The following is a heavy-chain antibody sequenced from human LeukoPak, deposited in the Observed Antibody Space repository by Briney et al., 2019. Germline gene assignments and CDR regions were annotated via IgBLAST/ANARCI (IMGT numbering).Heavy chain of an antibody. CDR3: ARESYDSYSDY. D-gene: IGHD3-22*01. J-gene: IGHJ4*02. CDR2: IYYSGST. Sequence: SETLSLTCTVSGGSISSYYWSWIRQPPGKGLEWIGYIYYSGSTNYNPSLKSRVTISVDTSKNQFSLKLSSVTAADTAVYYCARESYDSYSDYWGQGTLVTVSS. V-gene: IGHV4-59*01. CDR1: GGSISSYY.